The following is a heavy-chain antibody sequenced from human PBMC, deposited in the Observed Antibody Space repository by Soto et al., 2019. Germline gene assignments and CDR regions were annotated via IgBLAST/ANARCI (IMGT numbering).Heavy chain of an antibody. V-gene: IGHV3-30*18. CDR1: GFTFSRYD. Sequence: QVQLVESGGGVVQSGRPLRLSCAASGFTFSRYDMHWVRQAPGKGLQWVAVMPYDGSNKYYADSVKGRFTISRDNSKNTLYLQMNSLSPEDTAVYYCAKNSDYSGFDYWGQGTLVTVSS. CDR2: MPYDGSNK. J-gene: IGHJ4*02. CDR3: AKNSDYSGFDY. D-gene: IGHD1-26*01.